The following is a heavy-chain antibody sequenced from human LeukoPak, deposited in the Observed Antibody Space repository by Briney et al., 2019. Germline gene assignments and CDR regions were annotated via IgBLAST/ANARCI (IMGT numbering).Heavy chain of an antibody. D-gene: IGHD3-10*01. J-gene: IGHJ6*03. CDR2: IKQDGSEK. V-gene: IGHV3-7*01. CDR1: GFTFSRYW. CDR3: ARDQITMLRGVIIKDYYYYYMDV. Sequence: PGGSLRLSCAASGFTFSRYWMSWVRQAPGKGLEWVANIKQDGSEKYYVDSVKGRFIISRDNAKNSLYLQMNSLRAEDTAVYYCARDQITMLRGVIIKDYYYYYMDVWGKGTTVTVSS.